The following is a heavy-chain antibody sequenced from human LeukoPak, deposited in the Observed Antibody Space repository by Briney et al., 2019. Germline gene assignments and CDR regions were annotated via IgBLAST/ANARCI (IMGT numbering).Heavy chain of an antibody. CDR2: VSAGGDKT. Sequence: GSLRLSCAASGFTFSSYAMSWVRQAPGKGQEWVSGVSAGGDKTDYAESVKGRFAISRDNSKNTVYLQMTSVTAEDTARYYCAKKRTPVAGTNYFDYWGQGILVTVSS. D-gene: IGHD6-19*01. V-gene: IGHV3-23*01. CDR3: AKKRTPVAGTNYFDY. J-gene: IGHJ4*02. CDR1: GFTFSSYA.